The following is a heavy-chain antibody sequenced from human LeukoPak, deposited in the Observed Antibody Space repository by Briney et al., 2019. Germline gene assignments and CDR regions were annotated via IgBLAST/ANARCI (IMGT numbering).Heavy chain of an antibody. Sequence: GASVKVSCKASGYTFTGYYMHWVRQAPGQGLEWMGWINPNSGGTKYAQKFRDRVTMTRDTSTSTAYMELSSLIFDDTAVYYCARVAWVSGTLGWFDPWGQGTLVTVSS. CDR3: ARVAWVSGTLGWFDP. CDR1: GYTFTGYY. V-gene: IGHV1-2*02. D-gene: IGHD6-19*01. CDR2: INPNSGGT. J-gene: IGHJ5*02.